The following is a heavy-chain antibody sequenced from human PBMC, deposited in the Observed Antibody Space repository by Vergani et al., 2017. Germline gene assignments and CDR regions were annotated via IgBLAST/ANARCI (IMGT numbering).Heavy chain of an antibody. CDR1: GGSFSGYY. CDR2: INHSGST. CDR3: SSTKRAITMVRGVPNWFDP. V-gene: IGHV4-34*01. J-gene: IGHJ5*02. D-gene: IGHD3-10*01. Sequence: QVQLQQWGAGLLKPSETLSLTCAVYGGSFSGYYWSWIRQPPGKGLEWIGEINHSGSTNYNPSLKSRVTISVDTSKNQFYLKLSSVTAADAAVYYCSSTKRAITMVRGVPNWFDPWGQGTLVTVSS.